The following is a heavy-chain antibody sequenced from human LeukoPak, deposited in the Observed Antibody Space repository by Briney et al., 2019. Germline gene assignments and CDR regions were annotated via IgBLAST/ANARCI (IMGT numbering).Heavy chain of an antibody. CDR3: ARVTNMWELAH. D-gene: IGHD1-26*01. V-gene: IGHV1-46*01. Sequence: ASVKVSCKASGYTFTSYYMHWARQAPGQGLEWMGIINPSGGSTSYAQKFQGRVTMTRDTSTSTVYMELSSLRSEDTAVYYCARVTNMWELAHWGQGTLVTVPS. CDR1: GYTFTSYY. J-gene: IGHJ4*02. CDR2: INPSGGST.